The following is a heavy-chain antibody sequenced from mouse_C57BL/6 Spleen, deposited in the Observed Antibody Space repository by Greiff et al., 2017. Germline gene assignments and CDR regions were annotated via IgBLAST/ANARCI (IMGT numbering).Heavy chain of an antibody. CDR3: ARGVYYDYGDVYFDY. V-gene: IGHV1-22*01. Sequence: VQLQQSGPELVKPGASVKMSCKPSGYTFTDYNMHWVKQSHGKSLEWIGYINPNNGGTSYNQKFKGKATLTVNKSSSTAYMELRSLTSEDSAVYYCARGVYYDYGDVYFDYWGQGTTLTVSS. CDR1: GYTFTDYN. J-gene: IGHJ2*01. CDR2: INPNNGGT. D-gene: IGHD2-4*01.